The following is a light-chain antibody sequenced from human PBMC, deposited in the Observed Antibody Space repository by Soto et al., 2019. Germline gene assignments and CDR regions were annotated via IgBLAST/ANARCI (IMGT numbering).Light chain of an antibody. CDR1: QSMSNH. Sequence: IQLTQSPSSLPASVEDRVSITCRARQSMSNHLDWYEQQRWKAPKLRIFAASSLQSGVPSMLRGSRAGPDSTRTSSSLQPEDLATYYCQQSYRSPPAVGQGTKVDIK. CDR3: QQSYRSPPA. CDR2: AAS. V-gene: IGKV1-39*01. J-gene: IGKJ1*01.